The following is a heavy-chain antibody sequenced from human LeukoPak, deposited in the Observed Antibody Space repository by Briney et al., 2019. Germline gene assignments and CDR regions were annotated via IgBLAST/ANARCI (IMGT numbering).Heavy chain of an antibody. CDR2: IRYDGSNK. V-gene: IGHV3-30*02. CDR3: AKWDIVVVPAANAPGY. J-gene: IGHJ4*02. D-gene: IGHD2-2*01. CDR1: RLTFSSYG. Sequence: GGSLRLSCAASRLTFSSYGMHWVRQAPGKGLEWVAFIRYDGSNKYYADSVKGRFTISRDNSKNTLYLQMNSLRAEDTAVYYCAKWDIVVVPAANAPGYWGQGTLVTVSS.